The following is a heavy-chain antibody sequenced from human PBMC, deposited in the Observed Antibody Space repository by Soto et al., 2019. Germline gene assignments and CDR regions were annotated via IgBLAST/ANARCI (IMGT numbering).Heavy chain of an antibody. CDR3: AMVNVYVTPSPQDV. CDR1: GYTFTRYG. D-gene: IGHD2-8*01. CDR2: INTYNGNT. Sequence: QVQLVQSGAEVKNPGASVKVSCKASGYTFTRYGIGWARQAPGQGLEWKGWINTYNGNTNYAQNVQGRVTLTTDTSTITAYMELRSLRSNATAIYYCAMVNVYVTPSPQDVWGQGTTVIVSS. V-gene: IGHV1-18*01. J-gene: IGHJ6*02.